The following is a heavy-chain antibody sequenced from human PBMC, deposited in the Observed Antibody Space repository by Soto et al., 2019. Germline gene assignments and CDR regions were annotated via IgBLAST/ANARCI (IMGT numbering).Heavy chain of an antibody. CDR3: ARHRDYNRSGSWFDY. Sequence: QLQLQESGPGLMKPSETLSLTCTVSGGSISISPYYWGWIRQPPGKGLEWIGSIFYSGSTYYSPSLKSRVTISRDTSKNQFSLKLSSVTAADTAVYYCARHRDYNRSGSWFDYWGQGTLVTVSS. CDR2: IFYSGST. CDR1: GGSISISPYY. D-gene: IGHD3-10*01. J-gene: IGHJ4*02. V-gene: IGHV4-39*01.